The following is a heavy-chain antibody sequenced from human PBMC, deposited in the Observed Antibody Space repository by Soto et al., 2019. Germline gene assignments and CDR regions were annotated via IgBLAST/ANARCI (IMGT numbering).Heavy chain of an antibody. D-gene: IGHD2-2*01. V-gene: IGHV4-34*02. Sequence: HVQLQQWGAGLLKPSETLSLTCGVYGESLNNYYWTCIRQPPVKVLEWIGGINHSGGTNNNPSIQCRVTLSVCTSKNEFSLNLRSVTAADMGVYYCAAASIGEVVGALRYYYYMDVWGKGTTVTVSS. CDR3: AAASIGEVVGALRYYYYMDV. J-gene: IGHJ6*03. CDR1: GESLNNYY. CDR2: INHSGGT.